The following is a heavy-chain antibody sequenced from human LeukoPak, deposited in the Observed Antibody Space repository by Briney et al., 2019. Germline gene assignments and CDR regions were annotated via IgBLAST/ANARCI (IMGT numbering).Heavy chain of an antibody. CDR3: AKFYGSGSYYLDC. CDR1: EFTFSTYD. Sequence: GGSLRLSCAASEFTFSTYDMSWVRQAPGKGLEWVSTISGSGGNTYYADSVKGRFTISRDNSKSTLYLQMNSLRAEDTAVYYCAKFYGSGSYYLDCRGQGTLVTVSS. D-gene: IGHD3-10*01. CDR2: ISGSGGNT. J-gene: IGHJ4*02. V-gene: IGHV3-23*01.